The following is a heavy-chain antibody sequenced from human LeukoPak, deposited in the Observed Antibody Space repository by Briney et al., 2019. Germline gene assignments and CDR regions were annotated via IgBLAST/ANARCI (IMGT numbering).Heavy chain of an antibody. Sequence: GGSLRLSCAASGFTSGSYGMHWVRQAPGKGLEWVAVIWYDGSNKYYADSVKGRFTISRDNSKNTLYLQMNSLRAEDTAVYYCAREGNRNYYGSGYDAFDIWGQGTMVTVSS. J-gene: IGHJ3*02. D-gene: IGHD3-10*01. V-gene: IGHV3-33*01. CDR2: IWYDGSNK. CDR3: AREGNRNYYGSGYDAFDI. CDR1: GFTSGSYG.